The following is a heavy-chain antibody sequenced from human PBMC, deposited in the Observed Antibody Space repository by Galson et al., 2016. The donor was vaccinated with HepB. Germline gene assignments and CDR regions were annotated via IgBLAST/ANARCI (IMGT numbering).Heavy chain of an antibody. J-gene: IGHJ4*02. CDR1: GFAFHHYA. D-gene: IGHD6-25*01. CDR3: VKDKGYNSSGCLEY. CDR2: ISWNSGSN. Sequence: SLRLSCAASGFAFHHYAMHWVRQAPGRGLEWVSGISWNSGSNGYADSVKGRFTISRDNSKNTLYLQMNSLRPEDTAVYYCVKDKGYNSSGCLEYWGQGTPVTVSS. V-gene: IGHV3-9*01.